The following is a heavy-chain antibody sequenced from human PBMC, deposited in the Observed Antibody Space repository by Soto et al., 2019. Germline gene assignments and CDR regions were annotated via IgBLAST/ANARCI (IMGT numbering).Heavy chain of an antibody. CDR1: GYTFTSYN. CDR3: ARAAGRFGELFGFDP. D-gene: IGHD3-10*01. J-gene: IGHJ5*02. V-gene: IGHV1-46*01. Sequence: QVQLVQSGAEVKKPGASVKVSCKASGYTFTSYNIHWVRQAPGQGLEWVGMINPRGFFTTYAQKFRGRVTMTGDTSTSVVYMALTNLRSEDTAMYYCARAAGRFGELFGFDPWGQGTLVSVSS. CDR2: INPRGFFT.